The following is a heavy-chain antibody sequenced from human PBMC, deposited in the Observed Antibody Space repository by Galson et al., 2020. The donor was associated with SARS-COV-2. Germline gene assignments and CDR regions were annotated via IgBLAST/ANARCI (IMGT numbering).Heavy chain of an antibody. J-gene: IGHJ6*02. Sequence: GESLKISCAASGFTFSSYAMSWVRQAPGKGLEWVSAISGSGGSTYYADSVKGRFTISRDNSKNTLYLQMNSLRAEDTAVYYCAKDRTRNGMDVWGQGTTVTVSS. CDR1: GFTFSSYA. V-gene: IGHV3-23*01. CDR2: ISGSGGST. CDR3: AKDRTRNGMDV. D-gene: IGHD1-1*01.